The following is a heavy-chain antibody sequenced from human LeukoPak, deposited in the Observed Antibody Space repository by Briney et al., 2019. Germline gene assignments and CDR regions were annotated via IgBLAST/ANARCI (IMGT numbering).Heavy chain of an antibody. CDR3: ARGLSNSAKGYWYFDL. V-gene: IGHV3-7*01. D-gene: IGHD4-23*01. CDR2: IKQDGSEK. CDR1: GFTFSSYW. J-gene: IGHJ2*01. Sequence: GGSLRLSCAASGFTFSSYWMSWVRQAPGKGLEWVANIKQDGSEKYYVDSVKGRFTISRDNAKNSLYLQMNSLRAEDTAVYYCARGLSNSAKGYWYFDLWGRGTLVTVSS.